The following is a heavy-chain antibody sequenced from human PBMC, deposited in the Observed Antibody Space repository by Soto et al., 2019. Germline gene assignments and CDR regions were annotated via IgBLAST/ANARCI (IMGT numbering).Heavy chain of an antibody. D-gene: IGHD1-26*01. CDR1: CGSISSGVYS. V-gene: IGHV4-30-2*05. J-gene: IGHJ4*02. CDR2: IYHSGST. Sequence: TSETLSLTCAVSCGSISSGVYSWSWIRQPRGKGLEWIGYIYHSGSTYYSSSLKSRVTISTATSKNQLSLKVNSVTAADTAVYYCARSRYSGNYFFDYWGQGILVNVSS. CDR3: ARSRYSGNYFFDY.